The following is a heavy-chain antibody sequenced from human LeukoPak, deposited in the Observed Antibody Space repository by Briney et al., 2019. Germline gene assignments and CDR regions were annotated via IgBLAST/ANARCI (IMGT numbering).Heavy chain of an antibody. J-gene: IGHJ4*02. CDR1: GYFISSGYY. D-gene: IGHD3-10*01. CDR2: IYHSEST. Sequence: PSESLSLTCAVSGYFISSGYYWGWIRQPPGKGLEWIGNIYHSESTNYNPSLKSRVTISVDTSKNQFSLKLSSVTAADTAVYYCARIMVRGVMEYWGQGILVTVSS. CDR3: ARIMVRGVMEY. V-gene: IGHV4-38-2*01.